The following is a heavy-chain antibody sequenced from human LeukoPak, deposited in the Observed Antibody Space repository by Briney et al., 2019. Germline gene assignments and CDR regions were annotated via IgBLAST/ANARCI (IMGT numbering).Heavy chain of an antibody. D-gene: IGHD2-8*01. V-gene: IGHV4-34*01. Sequence: PSETLSLTCAVYGGSFSGYYWSWIRQPPGKGLEWIGEINHSGSTNYNPSLKSRVTISVDTSKNQFSLKLSSVTAADTAVYYCARGRIVLMVYATRGNWFDPWGQGTLVNGSS. CDR3: ARGRIVLMVYATRGNWFDP. J-gene: IGHJ5*02. CDR1: GGSFSGYY. CDR2: INHSGST.